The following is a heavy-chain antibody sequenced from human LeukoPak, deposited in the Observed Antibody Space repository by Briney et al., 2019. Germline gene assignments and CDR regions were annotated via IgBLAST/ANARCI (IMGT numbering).Heavy chain of an antibody. D-gene: IGHD3-10*01. CDR1: GFTFSSYG. J-gene: IGHJ6*03. Sequence: GGSLRLSCAASGFTFSSYGMHWVRQAPGKGLEWVAFIRYDGSNKYYADSVKGRFTISRDNSKNTLYLQMNSLRAEDTAVYYCAKDRYGSGSYYYYYYMDVWGNGTTVTVSS. V-gene: IGHV3-30*02. CDR2: IRYDGSNK. CDR3: AKDRYGSGSYYYYYYMDV.